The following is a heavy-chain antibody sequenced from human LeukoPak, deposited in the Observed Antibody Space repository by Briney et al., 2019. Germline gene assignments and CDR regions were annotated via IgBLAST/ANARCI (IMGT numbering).Heavy chain of an antibody. V-gene: IGHV4-39*07. D-gene: IGHD3-10*01. CDR1: GGSISSSSYY. CDR2: IYYSGST. CDR3: ARDREYYGSGSFPLTFDY. J-gene: IGHJ4*02. Sequence: SETLSPTCTVSGGSISSSSYYWGWIRQPPGKGLEWIGSIYYSGSTYYNPSLKSRVTISVDTSKNQFSLKLSSVTAADTAVYYCARDREYYGSGSFPLTFDYWGQGTLVTVSS.